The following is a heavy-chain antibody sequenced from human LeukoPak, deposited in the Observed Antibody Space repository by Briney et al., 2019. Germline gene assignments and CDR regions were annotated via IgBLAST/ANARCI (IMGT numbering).Heavy chain of an antibody. V-gene: IGHV3-23*01. Sequence: HSGGSLRLSCAASGLTFSNYAMNWVRQASGKGLEWVPGITDSGRKTYYADSVKGRFSISRDNSKNTVYLQMSDLRAEDTAVYYCAKITKATTPNYWGQGTLVTVSS. CDR3: AKITKATTPNY. CDR2: ITDSGRKT. CDR1: GLTFSNYA. J-gene: IGHJ4*02. D-gene: IGHD4-17*01.